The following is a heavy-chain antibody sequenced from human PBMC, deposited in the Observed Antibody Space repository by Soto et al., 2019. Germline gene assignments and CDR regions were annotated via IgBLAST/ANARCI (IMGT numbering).Heavy chain of an antibody. Sequence: SETLSLTCAVNGGSFSGYYWRWIRQPPGKGLEWIGEINHSGSTNYNPSLKSRVTISEDTSKNQFSLKLSSVTAADTAVYYCARFMVRGVIINSGMDVWGQGTTVT. V-gene: IGHV4-34*01. J-gene: IGHJ6*02. CDR1: GGSFSGYY. D-gene: IGHD3-10*01. CDR3: ARFMVRGVIINSGMDV. CDR2: INHSGST.